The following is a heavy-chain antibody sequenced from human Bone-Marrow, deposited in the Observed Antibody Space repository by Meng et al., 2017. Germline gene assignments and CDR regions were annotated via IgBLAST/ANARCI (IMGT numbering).Heavy chain of an antibody. CDR2: ISYDGSNK. V-gene: IGHV3-30*04. CDR1: GFTFSSYA. CDR3: AREALVITKGIEH. J-gene: IGHJ4*02. D-gene: IGHD2-21*01. Sequence: GESLKISCAASGFTFSSYAMHWVRQAPGKGLEWVAVISYDGSNKYYADSVKGRFTISRDNSKNTLFLQMNSLRDEDTALYYWAREALVITKGIEHWGQGTLVTVSS.